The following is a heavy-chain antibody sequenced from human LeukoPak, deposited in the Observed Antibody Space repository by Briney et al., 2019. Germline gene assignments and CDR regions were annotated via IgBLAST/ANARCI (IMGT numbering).Heavy chain of an antibody. CDR3: ARAPYCTNGVCYTGIFDY. CDR1: GGTFSSYA. D-gene: IGHD2-8*01. J-gene: IGHJ4*02. V-gene: IGHV1-69*05. CDR2: IIPIFGTA. Sequence: SVKVSCKASGGTFSSYAISWVRQAPGQGLEWMGGIIPIFGTANYAQKFQGRVTITTDESTSTACMELSSLRSEDTAVYYCARAPYCTNGVCYTGIFDYWGQGTLVTVSS.